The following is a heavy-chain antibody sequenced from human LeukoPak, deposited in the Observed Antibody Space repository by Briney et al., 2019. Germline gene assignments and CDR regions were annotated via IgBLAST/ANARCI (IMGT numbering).Heavy chain of an antibody. Sequence: PGGSLRLSCAASGFTFSSYAMVWVRQAPGKGLEWVTAISGSGGSTYYADSVKGRFTISRDNSKDTLYLQMNSLRADDTAIYYCAKFPSFDSSGHDGFDVWGQGTRVTVSS. D-gene: IGHD3-22*01. J-gene: IGHJ3*01. V-gene: IGHV3-23*01. CDR2: ISGSGGST. CDR1: GFTFSSYA. CDR3: AKFPSFDSSGHDGFDV.